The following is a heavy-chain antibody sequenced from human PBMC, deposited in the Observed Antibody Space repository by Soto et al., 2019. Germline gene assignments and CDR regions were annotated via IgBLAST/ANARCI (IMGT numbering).Heavy chain of an antibody. V-gene: IGHV3-15*01. Sequence: EVQLVESGGGLVKPGGSLRLSCAASGFTFSNAWMSWVRQAPGKGLEWVGRIKSKTDGGTTDYAARVKGRFTISRDDPKNTLHLQMNSLKTEDTAVYYCTFYDFWSGYSYWGQGTLVTVSS. CDR1: GFTFSNAW. CDR3: TFYDFWSGYSY. J-gene: IGHJ4*02. CDR2: IKSKTDGGTT. D-gene: IGHD3-3*01.